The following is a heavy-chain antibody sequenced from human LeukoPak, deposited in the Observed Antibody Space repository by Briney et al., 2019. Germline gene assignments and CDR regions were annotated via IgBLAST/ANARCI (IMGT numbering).Heavy chain of an antibody. CDR1: GGSISSSSYY. CDR2: IYYSGST. Sequence: SETLSLTCTVSGGSISSSSYYWGWIRQPPGKGLEWIGSIYYSGSTYYNPSLKSRVTISVDTSKNQFSLKLSSVTAADTAVYYCARDPMALSLFDYWGQGTLVTVSS. J-gene: IGHJ4*02. CDR3: ARDPMALSLFDY. D-gene: IGHD2/OR15-2a*01. V-gene: IGHV4-39*07.